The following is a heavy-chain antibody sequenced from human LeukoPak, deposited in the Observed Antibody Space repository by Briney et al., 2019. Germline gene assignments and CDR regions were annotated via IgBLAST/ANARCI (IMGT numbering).Heavy chain of an antibody. Sequence: SETLSLTCTVSGGSISTSSYYWGWIRQPPGKGLEWIGSIYYSGCTYDNPSLKSRVTTSVDTSKNQFSLKLSSVTAADTAVYYCARGRVVYDYIWGSYRPNWFDPWGQGTLVTVSS. CDR1: GGSISTSSYY. V-gene: IGHV4-39*01. CDR2: IYYSGCT. CDR3: ARGRVVYDYIWGSYRPNWFDP. J-gene: IGHJ5*02. D-gene: IGHD3-16*02.